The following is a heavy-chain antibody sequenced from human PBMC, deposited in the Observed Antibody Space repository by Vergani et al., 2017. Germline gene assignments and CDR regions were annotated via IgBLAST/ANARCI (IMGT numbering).Heavy chain of an antibody. D-gene: IGHD5-12*01. V-gene: IGHV3-23*01. CDR1: GFTFNHYA. J-gene: IGHJ6*02. Sequence: EVQLLESGGDLVQPGGSLRLSCAASGFTFNHYAMNWVRQAPGKGLEWVSGISGSGGSTYYADSVKGRFTISRDSSKNTLYLQMNSLSAGDTAVYYCAKANPRNSGYDYLYDYHAMDVWCQGTTVTVSS. CDR2: ISGSGGST. CDR3: AKANPRNSGYDYLYDYHAMDV.